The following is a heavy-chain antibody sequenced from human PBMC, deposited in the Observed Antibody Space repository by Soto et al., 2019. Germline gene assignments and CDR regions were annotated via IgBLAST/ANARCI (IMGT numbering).Heavy chain of an antibody. V-gene: IGHV1-18*04. Sequence: ASVNVSCKSSGYTFTSYGISWVRQAPGQGLEWMGWISAYNGNTNYAQKLQGRVTMTTDTSTSTAYMELRSLRSDDTAVYYCARDRRITMIVVDSFDYWGQGTLVTVSS. CDR3: ARDRRITMIVVDSFDY. D-gene: IGHD3-22*01. J-gene: IGHJ4*02. CDR2: ISAYNGNT. CDR1: GYTFTSYG.